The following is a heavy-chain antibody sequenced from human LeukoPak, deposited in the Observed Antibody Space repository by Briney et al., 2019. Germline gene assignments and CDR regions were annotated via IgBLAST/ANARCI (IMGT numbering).Heavy chain of an antibody. D-gene: IGHD2-2*01. CDR1: GFTFDDYA. CDR3: AKGRLKWYQLLDAFDI. Sequence: GGSLRLSCAASGFTFDDYAMHWVRQAPGKGLEWVSGISWNSGSIGYADSVKGRFTISRDNAKNSLYLQMNSLRAEDMALYYCAKGRLKWYQLLDAFDIWGQGTMVTVSS. V-gene: IGHV3-9*03. CDR2: ISWNSGSI. J-gene: IGHJ3*02.